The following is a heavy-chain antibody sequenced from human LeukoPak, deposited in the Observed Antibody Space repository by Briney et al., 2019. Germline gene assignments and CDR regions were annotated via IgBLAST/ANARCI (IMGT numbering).Heavy chain of an antibody. CDR1: GGSISSYY. D-gene: IGHD3-3*01. J-gene: IGHJ4*02. Sequence: SETLSHTCTVSGGSISSYYWSWIRQPPGKGLEWIGYIYYSGSTNYNPSLKSRVTISVDTSKNQFSLKLSSVTAADTAVYYCARDPRSGFPFRWGQGTLVTVSS. CDR2: IYYSGST. CDR3: ARDPRSGFPFR. V-gene: IGHV4-59*12.